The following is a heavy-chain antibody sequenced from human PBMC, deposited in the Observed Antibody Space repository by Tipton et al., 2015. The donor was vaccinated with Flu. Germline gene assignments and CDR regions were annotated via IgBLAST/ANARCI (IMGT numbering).Heavy chain of an antibody. CDR2: ISSSSSTI. D-gene: IGHD5-24*01. V-gene: IGHV3-48*01. CDR1: GFTFSSYS. J-gene: IGHJ3*02. Sequence: SLRLSCAASGFTFSSYSMNWVRQAPGKGLEWVSYISSSSSTIYYADSVKGRFTISRDNAKNSLYLQMNSLRAEDTAVYYCARDPRDDPHGAFDIWGQGTMVTVSS. CDR3: ARDPRDDPHGAFDI.